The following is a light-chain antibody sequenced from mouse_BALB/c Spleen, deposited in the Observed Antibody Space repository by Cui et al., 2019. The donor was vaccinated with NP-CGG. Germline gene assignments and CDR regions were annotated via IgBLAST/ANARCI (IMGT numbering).Light chain of an antibody. CDR2: GTN. Sequence: QAVVTQESALTTSPGETVTLTCRSSIGAVTTNNYANWVQEKPDHLFTGLIGGTNNRAPGVPARFSGSLIGDKAVLTITGAQTEDEAIYFCALWYSNHWVFGGGTKLTVL. CDR3: ALWYSNHWV. CDR1: IGAVTTNNY. J-gene: IGLJ1*01. V-gene: IGLV1*01.